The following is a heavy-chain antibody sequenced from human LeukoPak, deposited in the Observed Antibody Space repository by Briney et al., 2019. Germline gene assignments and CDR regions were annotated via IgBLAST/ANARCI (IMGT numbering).Heavy chain of an antibody. D-gene: IGHD3-3*02. CDR3: ARDALRFDL. CDR2: IYYSGST. J-gene: IGHJ2*01. Sequence: SETLSLTCTVSGGSISSSSYYWGWIRQPPGKGLEWIGSIYYSGSTYYNPSLKSRVTISVDTSKNQFSLKLSSVTAADTAVYYCARDALRFDLWGRGTLVTVSS. V-gene: IGHV4-39*07. CDR1: GGSISSSSYY.